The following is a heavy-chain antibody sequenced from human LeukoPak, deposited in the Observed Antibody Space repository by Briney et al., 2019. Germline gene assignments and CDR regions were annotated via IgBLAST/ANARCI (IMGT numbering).Heavy chain of an antibody. V-gene: IGHV3-23*01. CDR3: TTDRAVAGTGFDY. CDR1: GFTFISYG. J-gene: IGHJ4*02. CDR2: ISGSGGST. D-gene: IGHD6-19*01. Sequence: GGSLRLSCAASGFTFISYGMSWVRQAPGKGLEWVSAISGSGGSTLYADSVKGRFTISRDNSKNTVYLQVNSLKTEDTAVYYCTTDRAVAGTGFDYWGQGTLVTVSS.